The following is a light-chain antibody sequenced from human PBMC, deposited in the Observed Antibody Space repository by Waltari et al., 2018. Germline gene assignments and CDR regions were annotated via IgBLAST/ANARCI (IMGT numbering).Light chain of an antibody. CDR3: SSYAGSKNYV. CDR2: EVS. Sequence: QSALTQPPSASGSPGQSVTISCTGTSSDVGGYNYVSWYQQHPGKAHKLMSYEVSKRPSGVPDRFSGSKSGNAASLTVSGLQAEDEADYYCSSYAGSKNYVYGTGTKVTDL. J-gene: IGLJ1*01. V-gene: IGLV2-8*01. CDR1: SSDVGGYNY.